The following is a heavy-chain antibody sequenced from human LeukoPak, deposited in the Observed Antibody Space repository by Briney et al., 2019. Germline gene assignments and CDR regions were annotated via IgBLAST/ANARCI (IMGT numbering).Heavy chain of an antibody. CDR3: ARGNTMVRGVSFPMDV. J-gene: IGHJ6*03. CDR2: IYHSGST. Sequence: PSETLSLTCAVSGGSISSSNWWSWVRQPPGQGLEWIGEIYHSGSTNYNPSLKSQVAISVDMSKNQFSLKMSSVTDADTAVYYCARGNTMVRGVSFPMDVWGKGTTVTVSS. D-gene: IGHD3-10*01. CDR1: GGSISSSNW. V-gene: IGHV4-4*02.